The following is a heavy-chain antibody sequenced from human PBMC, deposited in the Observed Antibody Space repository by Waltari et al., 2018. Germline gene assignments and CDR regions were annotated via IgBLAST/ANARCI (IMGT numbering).Heavy chain of an antibody. CDR3: ARLPIPSYYYGMDV. CDR2: VSSSGGT. D-gene: IGHD2-21*01. Sequence: QVQLQESGPGLVKPSATLSLTCPVSGDSLNNYYWSWIRQPPGKGLDYIGYVSSSGGTNSNPSLKSRVTISLDTSKNQFSLKLSSVTAADTAVYYCARLPIPSYYYGMDVWGQGTTVTVSS. V-gene: IGHV4-4*09. CDR1: GDSLNNYY. J-gene: IGHJ6*02.